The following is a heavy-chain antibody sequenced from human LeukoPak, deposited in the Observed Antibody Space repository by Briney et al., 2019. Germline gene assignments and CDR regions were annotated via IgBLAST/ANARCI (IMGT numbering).Heavy chain of an antibody. D-gene: IGHD3-22*01. CDR2: ISSSSSTI. CDR3: AKDSSWRDSPLYYYDSSGYPHGAFDI. CDR1: GFTFSSYS. Sequence: GGSLRLSCAASGFTFSSYSMNWVRQAPGKGLEWVSYISSSSSTIYYADSVKGRFTISRDNAKNSLYLQMNSLRAEDTAVYYCAKDSSWRDSPLYYYDSSGYPHGAFDIWGQGTMVTVSS. V-gene: IGHV3-48*01. J-gene: IGHJ3*02.